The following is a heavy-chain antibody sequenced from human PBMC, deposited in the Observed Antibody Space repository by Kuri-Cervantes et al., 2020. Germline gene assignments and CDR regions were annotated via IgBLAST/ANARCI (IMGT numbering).Heavy chain of an antibody. CDR2: IWYDGSKK. Sequence: GGSLRLSCVPPGLTFSSYGMHGVRQAPGKGLEWVAVIWYDGSKKYHADSVEGRYTISRDNSKNLLYLQMNSLRAEDTAGYYCAREYILWFGELGNAFDICGQGTRVTVSS. J-gene: IGHJ3*02. V-gene: IGHV3-33*01. CDR3: AREYILWFGELGNAFDI. D-gene: IGHD3-10*01. CDR1: GLTFSSYG.